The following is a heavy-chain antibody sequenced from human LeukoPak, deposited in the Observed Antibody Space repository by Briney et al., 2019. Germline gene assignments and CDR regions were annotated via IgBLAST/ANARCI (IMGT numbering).Heavy chain of an antibody. CDR3: ARELEYSSPRLNYYYMDV. D-gene: IGHD6-6*01. J-gene: IGHJ6*03. CDR2: IYTSGST. CDR1: GGSISSYY. Sequence: PSETLSLTCTVSGGSISSYYWSWIRQPAGKGLEWIGRIYTSGSTNYNPSLKSRVTMSVDTSKNQFSLKLSSVTAADPAVYYCARELEYSSPRLNYYYMDVWGKGTTVTGSS. V-gene: IGHV4-4*07.